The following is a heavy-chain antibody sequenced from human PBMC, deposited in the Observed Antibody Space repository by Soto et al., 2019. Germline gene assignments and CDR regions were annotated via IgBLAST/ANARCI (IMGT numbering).Heavy chain of an antibody. J-gene: IGHJ6*03. CDR2: IYYSGST. Sequence: SETLSLTCTVSGGSISSGGYYWSWIRQHPGKGLEWIGYIYYSGSTYYNPSLKSRVTISVDTSKNQFSLKLSSVTAADTAVYYCARGRDPDHDYYMDVWGKGTTVTVSS. D-gene: IGHD2-21*02. V-gene: IGHV4-31*03. CDR1: GGSISSGGYY. CDR3: ARGRDPDHDYYMDV.